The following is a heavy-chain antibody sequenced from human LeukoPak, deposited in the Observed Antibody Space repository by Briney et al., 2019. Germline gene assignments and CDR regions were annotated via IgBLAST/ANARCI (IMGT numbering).Heavy chain of an antibody. Sequence: PGGSLRLSCAASGFTFSSYSMNWVRQAPGKGLEWVSSISSSSDYIYYADSVKGRFTISRDNSKNTVYLQMKSLRAEDTAMYYCMLDVDVWGKGTTVTVSS. D-gene: IGHD3-10*02. CDR2: ISSSSDYI. CDR1: GFTFSSYS. V-gene: IGHV3-21*04. CDR3: MLDVDV. J-gene: IGHJ6*04.